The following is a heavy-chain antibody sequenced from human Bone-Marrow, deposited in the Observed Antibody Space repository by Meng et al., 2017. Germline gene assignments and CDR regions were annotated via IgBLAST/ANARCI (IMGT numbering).Heavy chain of an antibody. D-gene: IGHD4-17*01. Sequence: LSLTCTVSGGSISSSSYYWGWIRQPPGKGLEWVSYISSSSSDIYYADSVKGRFTISRDNAKNSVYLQMNSLRAEDTAVYYCVRGDYGNFDCWAQGTLVTVSS. CDR2: ISSSSSDI. V-gene: IGHV3-11*06. CDR1: GGSISSSSYY. CDR3: VRGDYGNFDC. J-gene: IGHJ4*02.